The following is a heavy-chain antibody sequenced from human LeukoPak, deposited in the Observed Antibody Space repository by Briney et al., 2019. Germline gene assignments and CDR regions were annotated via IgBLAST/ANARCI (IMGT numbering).Heavy chain of an antibody. Sequence: SVKVSCKASGGTFCSYAISWVRQAPGQGHEWMGRIIPILGIANYAQKFQGRVTITADKSTSTAYMELSSLRSEDTAVYYCARDLLLSMVRGVKCAGGGAFDIWGQGTMVTVSS. CDR3: ARDLLLSMVRGVKCAGGGAFDI. CDR2: IIPILGIA. D-gene: IGHD3-10*01. V-gene: IGHV1-69*04. J-gene: IGHJ3*02. CDR1: GGTFCSYA.